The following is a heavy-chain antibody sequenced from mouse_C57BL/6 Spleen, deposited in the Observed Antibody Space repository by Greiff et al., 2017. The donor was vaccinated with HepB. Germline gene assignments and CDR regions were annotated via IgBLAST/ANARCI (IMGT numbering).Heavy chain of an antibody. CDR1: GFTFSSYA. J-gene: IGHJ1*03. CDR3: ARVGTVVASYWYFDV. Sequence: EVQGVESGGGLVKPGGSLKLSCAASGFTFSSYAMSWVRQTPEKRLEWVATISDGGSYTYYPDNVKGRFTISRDNAKNNLYLQMSHLKSEDTAMDDCARVGTVVASYWYFDVWGTGTTVTVSS. D-gene: IGHD1-1*01. CDR2: ISDGGSYT. V-gene: IGHV5-4*01.